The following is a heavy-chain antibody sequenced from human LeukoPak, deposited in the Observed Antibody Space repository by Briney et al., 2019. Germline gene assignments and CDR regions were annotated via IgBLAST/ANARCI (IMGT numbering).Heavy chain of an antibody. CDR3: AKDVAWGRMDL. CDR1: GFTFSTYW. D-gene: IGHD3/OR15-3a*01. Sequence: GGSPRLSCAASGFTFSTYWMSWVRQAPGKGLEWVAIINQDGSQKYYVDSVKGRFTISRDNAKNSLYLQMDSLRVEDTAVYHCAKDVAWGRMDLWGQGTLATVS. J-gene: IGHJ4*02. CDR2: INQDGSQK. V-gene: IGHV3-7*01.